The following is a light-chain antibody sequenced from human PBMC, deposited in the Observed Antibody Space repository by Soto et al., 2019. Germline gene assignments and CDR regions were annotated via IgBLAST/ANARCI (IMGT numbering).Light chain of an antibody. CDR2: DAS. CDR3: QQRTNWPSST. Sequence: EVVLTQSPATLSLSPGERATLSCRASQSVRTYLAWYQQKPGQVPRLLIHDASSRATGIPARFSGSGSGTDFTLTISSLEPEDFAVYYCQQRTNWPSSTFGQGTGLEIK. J-gene: IGKJ5*01. V-gene: IGKV3-11*01. CDR1: QSVRTY.